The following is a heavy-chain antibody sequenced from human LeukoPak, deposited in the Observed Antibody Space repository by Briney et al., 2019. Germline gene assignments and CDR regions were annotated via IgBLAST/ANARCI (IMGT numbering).Heavy chain of an antibody. CDR1: GFTFSTYS. D-gene: IGHD6-13*01. J-gene: IGHJ4*02. V-gene: IGHV3-48*01. Sequence: GGSLRLSCAASGFTFSTYSMNWVRQAPGKGLEWVSYITSSSSTMFYADSVKGRFTISRDNAENSMYLQMNSLRAEDTAVYYCARVSSSSWWALDYWGQGTLVTVSS. CDR2: ITSSSSTM. CDR3: ARVSSSSWWALDY.